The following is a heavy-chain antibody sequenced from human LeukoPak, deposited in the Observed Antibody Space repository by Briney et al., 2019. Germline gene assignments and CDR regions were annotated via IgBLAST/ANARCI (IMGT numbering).Heavy chain of an antibody. Sequence: GGSLSLSCAASGFTVTSNYMSWVRQAAGKGLEWVSVIYTSGSTNYTASLKGRFTISIDNSKNTLYLQMNSLRAEDTAVYYSGRNSSCYYSYSDYWGQGTLVTVSS. V-gene: IGHV3-66*01. J-gene: IGHJ4*02. CDR1: GFTVTSNY. CDR3: GRNSSCYYSYSDY. CDR2: IYTSGST. D-gene: IGHD6-19*01.